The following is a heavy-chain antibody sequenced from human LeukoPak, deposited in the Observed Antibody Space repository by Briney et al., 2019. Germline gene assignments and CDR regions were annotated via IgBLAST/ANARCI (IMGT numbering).Heavy chain of an antibody. D-gene: IGHD3-22*01. J-gene: IGHJ4*02. V-gene: IGHV1-24*01. CDR1: GYTLTELS. CDR2: FDPEDGET. CDR3: ATVGNAYDSSGYYFDY. Sequence: GASVKVSCKVSGYTLTELSMHWVRQAPGKGLEWMGGFDPEDGETIYAQKFQGRVTMTEDTSTDTAYMELSSLRSEDTAVYYCATVGNAYDSSGYYFDYWGQGTLVTVSS.